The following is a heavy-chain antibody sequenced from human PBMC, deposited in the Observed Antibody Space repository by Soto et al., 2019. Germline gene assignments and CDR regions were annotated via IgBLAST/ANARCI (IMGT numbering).Heavy chain of an antibody. V-gene: IGHV4-59*01. Sequence: VSLRLSCAASGFTCGSYSMSWIRQPPGKGLEWIGYIYYSGSTNYNPSLKSRVTISVDTSKNQFSLKLSSVTAADTAVYYCARSDGRYWGQGTLVTVS. J-gene: IGHJ4*02. CDR2: IYYSGST. CDR1: GFTCGSYS. CDR3: ARSDGRY.